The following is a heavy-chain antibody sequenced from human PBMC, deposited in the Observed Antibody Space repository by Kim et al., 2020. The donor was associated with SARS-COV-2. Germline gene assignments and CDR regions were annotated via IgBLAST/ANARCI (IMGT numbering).Heavy chain of an antibody. Sequence: ASVKVSCKVSGYTLTELSMHWVRQAPGKGLEWMGGFDPEDGETIYAQKFQGRVTMTEDTSTDTAYMELSSLRSEDTAVYYYATAYALGATRTFWFDPWGQGTLVTVSS. D-gene: IGHD1-26*01. CDR2: FDPEDGET. J-gene: IGHJ5*02. CDR1: GYTLTELS. V-gene: IGHV1-24*01. CDR3: ATAYALGATRTFWFDP.